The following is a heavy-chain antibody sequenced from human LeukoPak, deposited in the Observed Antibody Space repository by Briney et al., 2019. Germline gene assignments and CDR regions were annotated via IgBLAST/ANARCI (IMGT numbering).Heavy chain of an antibody. Sequence: ASVKVSCKASGYTFTGYYMHWVRQAPGQGLEWMGRINPNSGGTNYAQKFQGRVTMTRDTSISTAYMELSRLRSDDTAVYYCARDKNRGYSYGYGLDYWGQGTLVTVSS. CDR2: INPNSGGT. CDR1: GYTFTGYY. D-gene: IGHD5-18*01. J-gene: IGHJ4*02. V-gene: IGHV1-2*06. CDR3: ARDKNRGYSYGYGLDY.